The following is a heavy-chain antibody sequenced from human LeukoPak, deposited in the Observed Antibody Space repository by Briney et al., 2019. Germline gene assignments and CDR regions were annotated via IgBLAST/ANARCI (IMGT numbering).Heavy chain of an antibody. D-gene: IGHD3-22*01. J-gene: IGHJ4*02. V-gene: IGHV3-23*01. Sequence: GAFLRLSCAASGFTFSSYAMSWVRQAPGKGLEWVSAISGSGGSTYYADSVKGRFTISRDNSKNTLYLQMNSLRAEDTAVYYCAKEGAHYYDSSGYRGGFDYWGQGTLVTVSS. CDR2: ISGSGGST. CDR3: AKEGAHYYDSSGYRGGFDY. CDR1: GFTFSSYA.